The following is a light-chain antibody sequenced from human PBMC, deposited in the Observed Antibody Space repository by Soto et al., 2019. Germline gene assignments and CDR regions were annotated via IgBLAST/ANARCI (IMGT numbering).Light chain of an antibody. J-gene: IGKJ5*01. Sequence: EIVRTQSPDSGDGSMGESATINCKCSQRLSYSYNNNNFLAWYQQKPGQPPKLLFYWASTRQSGVPDRFSGSGSGTDFTLTITSVKAEDVAVYYCQQYYSSLAITCGEGTRLEIK. V-gene: IGKV4-1*01. CDR3: QQYYSSLAIT. CDR2: WAS. CDR1: QRLSYSYNNNNF.